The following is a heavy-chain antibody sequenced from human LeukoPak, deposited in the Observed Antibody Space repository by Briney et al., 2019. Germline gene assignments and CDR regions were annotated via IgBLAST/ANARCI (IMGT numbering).Heavy chain of an antibody. V-gene: IGHV5-51*01. D-gene: IGHD6-19*01. Sequence: GEALKISCKGSGYSFTSYWIGWVRPMPGKGLEWMGIIYPGDSDTRYSASFQGQVTISSDKSISTAYLQWSSLKASDTAMYYCARLRRLAVAGRVRGYFDYWGQGTLVTVSS. CDR3: ARLRRLAVAGRVRGYFDY. CDR2: IYPGDSDT. J-gene: IGHJ4*02. CDR1: GYSFTSYW.